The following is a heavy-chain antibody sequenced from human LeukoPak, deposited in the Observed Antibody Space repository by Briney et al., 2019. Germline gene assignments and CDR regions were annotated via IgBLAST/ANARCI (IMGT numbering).Heavy chain of an antibody. CDR3: ARAYIVAKYYYMDV. D-gene: IGHD2-15*01. Sequence: PGGSLRLSCAASGLTFDDHGMSWVRQAPGKGLQWVPAINWNGDSTSYADSVKGRFTISRDNAKNSLYLQMISLRAEDTAVYYCARAYIVAKYYYMDVWGKGTTVTVSS. CDR1: GLTFDDHG. CDR2: INWNGDST. J-gene: IGHJ6*03. V-gene: IGHV3-20*04.